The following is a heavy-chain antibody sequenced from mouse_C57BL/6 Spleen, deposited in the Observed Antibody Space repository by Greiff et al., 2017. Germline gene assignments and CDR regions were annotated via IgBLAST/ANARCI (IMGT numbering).Heavy chain of an antibody. CDR1: GFTFSDYG. D-gene: IGHD2-1*01. J-gene: IGHJ2*01. CDR2: ISSGSSTI. CDR3: ARPPLTYGNSLYYFDY. V-gene: IGHV5-17*01. Sequence: DVKLVESGGGLVKPGGSLKLSCAASGFTFSDYGMHWVRQAPEKGLEWVAYISSGSSTIYYAATGKGRFTISRDNAKTTLFLQMTSLRSEDTAMYYCARPPLTYGNSLYYFDYWGQGTTLTVSS.